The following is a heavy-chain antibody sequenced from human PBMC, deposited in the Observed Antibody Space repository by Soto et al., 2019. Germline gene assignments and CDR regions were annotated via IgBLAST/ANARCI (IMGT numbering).Heavy chain of an antibody. CDR3: TRDRSNYSYYYYGMDV. J-gene: IGHJ6*02. V-gene: IGHV3-49*03. Sequence: GGSLRLSCTASGFTFGDYAMSWFRQAPGKGLEWVGFIRSKAYGGTTEYAASVKGRFTISRDDSRSIAYLQMNSLKTEDTAVYYCTRDRSNYSYYYYGMDVWGQGTTVTVSS. CDR2: IRSKAYGGTT. D-gene: IGHD4-4*01. CDR1: GFTFGDYA.